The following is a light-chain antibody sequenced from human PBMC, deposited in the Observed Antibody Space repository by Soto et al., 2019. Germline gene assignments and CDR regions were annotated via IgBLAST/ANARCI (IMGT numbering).Light chain of an antibody. V-gene: IGKV3-15*01. CDR2: GAS. Sequence: EIVMTQSPATLSVSPGERATLSCRASQSISSNLAWYQRRPGQAPRLLIYGASARATGIPARFSGSGSGTEFTITISRLQSEDFAVYYCQQYNNWRPYTFGQGTKVEIK. J-gene: IGKJ2*01. CDR3: QQYNNWRPYT. CDR1: QSISSN.